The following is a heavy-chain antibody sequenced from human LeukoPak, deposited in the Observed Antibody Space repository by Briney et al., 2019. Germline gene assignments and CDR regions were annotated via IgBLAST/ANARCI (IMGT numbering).Heavy chain of an antibody. CDR2: INSDGSST. D-gene: IGHD2-8*01. J-gene: IGHJ4*02. CDR3: AKAAVLMVYATHFDY. V-gene: IGHV3-74*01. Sequence: GGSLRLSCAASGFTFSSYWMHWVRQAPGKGLVWVSRINSDGSSTSYADSVKGRFTISRDNAKNTLYLQMNSLRAEDTAVYYCAKAAVLMVYATHFDYWGQGTLVTVSS. CDR1: GFTFSSYW.